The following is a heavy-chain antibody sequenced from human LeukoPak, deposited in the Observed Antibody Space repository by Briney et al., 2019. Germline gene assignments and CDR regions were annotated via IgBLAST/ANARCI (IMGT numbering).Heavy chain of an antibody. Sequence: SETLSLTCTVSGGSVSSGSYYWSWIRQPPGKGLEWIGYIYYSGSTNYNPSLKSRVTISVDTSKNQFSLKLSSVTAADTAVYYCARDGIQLWFDNWGQGTLVTVSS. CDR3: ARDGIQLWFDN. D-gene: IGHD5-18*01. V-gene: IGHV4-61*01. CDR2: IYYSGST. J-gene: IGHJ4*02. CDR1: GGSVSSGSYY.